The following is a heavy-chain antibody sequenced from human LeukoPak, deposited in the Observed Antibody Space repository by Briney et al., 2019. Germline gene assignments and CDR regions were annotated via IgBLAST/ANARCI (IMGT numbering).Heavy chain of an antibody. CDR3: VKGDYSGYTFPAFDY. J-gene: IGHJ4*02. CDR2: ITSSGGST. V-gene: IGHV3-64D*06. D-gene: IGHD5-12*01. Sequence: GGSLRLSCSASGFTFSYYAMHWVRQAPGKGLEYVSGITSSGGSTYYTDSVKGGFTISRDNSNNTLYLQMSSLRAEDTAVYYCVKGDYSGYTFPAFDYWGQGTLVSVSS. CDR1: GFTFSYYA.